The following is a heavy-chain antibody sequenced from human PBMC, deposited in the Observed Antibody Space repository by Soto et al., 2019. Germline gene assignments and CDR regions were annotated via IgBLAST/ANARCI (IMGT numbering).Heavy chain of an antibody. Sequence: ASVKVSCKASGYSFTRYGIGWARQAPGQGLEWMGWINAYNGNTKYSQKFQGRVTITRDTSASTAYMELSSLRSEDTAVYFCARAVAVPADFDYWGQGTLVTVSS. D-gene: IGHD6-19*01. CDR1: GYSFTRYG. V-gene: IGHV1-18*01. CDR3: ARAVAVPADFDY. J-gene: IGHJ4*02. CDR2: INAYNGNT.